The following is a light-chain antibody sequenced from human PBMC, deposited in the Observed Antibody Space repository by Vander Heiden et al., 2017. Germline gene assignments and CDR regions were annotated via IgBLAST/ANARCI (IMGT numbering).Light chain of an antibody. V-gene: IGLV2-14*01. CDR3: SSYTSSSTLRV. CDR1: SSDVGGYNY. Sequence: QSALTQPASVSGSPGQPTPISCTGTSSDVGGYNYVSWYQQHPGKAPKLMIYEVSNRPSGVSNRFSGSKSGNTASLTISGLQAEDEDDYYCSSYTSSSTLRVFGGGTKLTVL. CDR2: EVS. J-gene: IGLJ2*01.